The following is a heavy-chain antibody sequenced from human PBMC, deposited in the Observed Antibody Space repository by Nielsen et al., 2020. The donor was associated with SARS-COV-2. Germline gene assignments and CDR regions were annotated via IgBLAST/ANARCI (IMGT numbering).Heavy chain of an antibody. CDR1: GGSMTSYY. J-gene: IGHJ5*02. V-gene: IGHV4-59*01. Sequence: SETLSLTCSVSGGSMTSYYWTWIRQPPGKGLEWIGCAYYTGITNYNPSLRSRVTISIDTSKRQVSLKMTSVIAADTAVYYCARRSDWFDPWGQGTLVTVSS. CDR3: ARRSDWFDP. CDR2: AYYTGIT.